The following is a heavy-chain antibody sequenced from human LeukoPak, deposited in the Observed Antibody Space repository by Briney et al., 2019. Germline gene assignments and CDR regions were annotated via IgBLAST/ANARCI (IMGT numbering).Heavy chain of an antibody. D-gene: IGHD3-16*01. V-gene: IGHV4-39*07. J-gene: IGHJ6*03. CDR2: INYSRNP. CDR1: GGSISSSSYY. CDR3: AREGVLYYYYMDV. Sequence: PSETLSLTCTVSGGSISSSSYYWGWIRQPPGKGLEWIGNINYSRNPYHNPSLKSRVTISVDTSKNQFSLKLSSVTAADTAVYYCAREGVLYYYYMDVWGKGTTVTISS.